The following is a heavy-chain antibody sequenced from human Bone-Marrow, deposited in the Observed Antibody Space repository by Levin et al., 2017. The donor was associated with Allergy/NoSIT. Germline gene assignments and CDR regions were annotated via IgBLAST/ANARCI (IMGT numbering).Heavy chain of an antibody. Sequence: LSLTCAASGFTFRSYWMSWVRQAPGKGLEWVANIKQDGSEKYYVDSVKGRFTISRDNAKNSLYLQMNSLRAEDTAVYYCARIGGYCSGGSCYLTAYYYSGMDGWGQGTTVTVSS. D-gene: IGHD2-15*01. CDR2: IKQDGSEK. V-gene: IGHV3-7*01. J-gene: IGHJ6*02. CDR1: GFTFRSYW. CDR3: ARIGGYCSGGSCYLTAYYYSGMDG.